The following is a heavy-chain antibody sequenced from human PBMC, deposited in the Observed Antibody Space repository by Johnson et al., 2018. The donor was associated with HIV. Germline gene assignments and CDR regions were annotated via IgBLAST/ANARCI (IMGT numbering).Heavy chain of an antibody. Sequence: VQLVESGGGLVQPGGSLRLSCAASGFTLSSYWMHWVRQAPGKGLVWVSRINNDGSSSTYADFVKGRFTISRDNATNTLYLQMNSLRAEDTAVYYCARERIGYSSSGDAFDIWGQETVVTVSS. J-gene: IGHJ3*02. CDR2: INNDGSSS. CDR1: GFTLSSYW. CDR3: ARERIGYSSSGDAFDI. D-gene: IGHD6-13*01. V-gene: IGHV3-74*01.